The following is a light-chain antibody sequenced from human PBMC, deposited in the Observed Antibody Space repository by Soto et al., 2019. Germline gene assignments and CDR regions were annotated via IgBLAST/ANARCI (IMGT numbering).Light chain of an antibody. J-gene: IGKJ2*01. CDR1: QSISNW. V-gene: IGKV1-5*03. CDR2: KAS. Sequence: DIQMTQSPSTLSASVGDRVTITCRASQSISNWLAWYQQKPGKAPKLLIYKASSLESGVPSMLSGSGSGTEFTLTISSLQPDDFAPYYCQESNSYSYTFGQGTKLEIK. CDR3: QESNSYSYT.